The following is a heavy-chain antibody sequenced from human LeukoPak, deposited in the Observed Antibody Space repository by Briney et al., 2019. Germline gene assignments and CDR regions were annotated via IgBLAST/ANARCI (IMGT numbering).Heavy chain of an antibody. Sequence: GSSVKVSRKASGGTFSRYTISWVRQAPGQGLEWMGRIIPILGIANYAQKFQGRVTITADKSTSTAYMELSSLRSEDTAVYYCAKGYYYDSSGYYYFDYWGQGTLVTVSS. CDR2: IIPILGIA. CDR3: AKGYYYDSSGYYYFDY. J-gene: IGHJ4*02. D-gene: IGHD3-22*01. V-gene: IGHV1-69*02. CDR1: GGTFSRYT.